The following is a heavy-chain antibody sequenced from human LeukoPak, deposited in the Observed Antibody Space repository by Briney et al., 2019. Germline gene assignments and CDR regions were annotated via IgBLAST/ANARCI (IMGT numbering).Heavy chain of an antibody. D-gene: IGHD3-10*01. Sequence: SETLSLTCAVYGGSFSGYYWSWIRQPPGKGLEWIGEINHSGSTNYNPSLKSRVTISVDTSKNQFSLKLSSVTAADTAVYYCARVIYGSGSFHFDYWGQGSLVTVSS. J-gene: IGHJ4*02. CDR2: INHSGST. CDR3: ARVIYGSGSFHFDY. CDR1: GGSFSGYY. V-gene: IGHV4-34*01.